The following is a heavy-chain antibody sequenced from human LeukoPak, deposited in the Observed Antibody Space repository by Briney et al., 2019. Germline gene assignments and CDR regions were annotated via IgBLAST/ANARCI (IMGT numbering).Heavy chain of an antibody. CDR1: GGSFSGYY. J-gene: IGHJ4*02. Sequence: SETLSLTCAVYGGSFSGYYWSWIRQPPGKGLEWIGEINHSGSTNYNPSLKSRVTISVDTSKNQFSLKLSSVTAADTAVYYCARLYSSGWYGSDYWGQGILVTVSS. D-gene: IGHD6-19*01. CDR3: ARLYSSGWYGSDY. V-gene: IGHV4-34*01. CDR2: INHSGST.